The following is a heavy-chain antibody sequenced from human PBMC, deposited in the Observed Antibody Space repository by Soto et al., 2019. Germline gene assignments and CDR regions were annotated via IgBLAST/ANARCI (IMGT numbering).Heavy chain of an antibody. CDR1: GYSFTSYW. D-gene: IGHD6-19*01. CDR3: ARGGSYSSGWYASAFDI. Sequence: GESLKISCKGSGYSFTSYWIGWVRQMPGKGLEWMGIIYPGDSDTRYSPSFQGQVTISADKSISTAYLQWSSLKASDTAMYYCARGGSYSSGWYASAFDIRGQGPMVTASS. J-gene: IGHJ3*02. CDR2: IYPGDSDT. V-gene: IGHV5-51*01.